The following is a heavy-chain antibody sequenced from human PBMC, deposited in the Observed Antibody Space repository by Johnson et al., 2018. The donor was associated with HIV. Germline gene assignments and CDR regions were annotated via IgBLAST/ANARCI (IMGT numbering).Heavy chain of an antibody. CDR2: ISYDGSNK. Sequence: VQLVESGGGVVQPGRSLRLSCAASGFTFSSYGMQWVRQAPGKGLEWVAVISYDGSNKYYADSVKGRFTISRNNAKNSLYLQMNSLRAEDTAVYYCARETRGSSWFDAFDIWGQGTMVTVSS. CDR3: ARETRGSSWFDAFDI. CDR1: GFTFSSYG. D-gene: IGHD6-13*01. J-gene: IGHJ3*02. V-gene: IGHV3-30*03.